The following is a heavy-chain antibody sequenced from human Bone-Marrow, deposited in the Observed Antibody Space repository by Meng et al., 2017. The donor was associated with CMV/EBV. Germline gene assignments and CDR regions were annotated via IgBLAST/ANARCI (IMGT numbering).Heavy chain of an antibody. D-gene: IGHD6-6*01. J-gene: IGHJ4*02. V-gene: IGHV3-53*01. CDR2: IYRGGTT. Sequence: GESLKISCAASGLTVSSNFMSWVRQAPGKGLEWVSVIYRGGTTFYADSVKGRFTISRDNPKNSLYLQLNSLRAEDTAVYYCAREEYTSSAPFDYWGQGTLVTVSS. CDR1: GLTVSSNF. CDR3: AREEYTSSAPFDY.